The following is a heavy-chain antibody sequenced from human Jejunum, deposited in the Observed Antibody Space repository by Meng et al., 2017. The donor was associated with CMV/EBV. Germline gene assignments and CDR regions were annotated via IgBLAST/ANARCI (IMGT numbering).Heavy chain of an antibody. CDR1: TVSSNF. CDR2: IYSGGTT. CDR3: ARDLGPKHDYNWRAFDI. Sequence: TVSSNFFSWVRQAPGKGLEWVSVIYSGGTTYYTESVNGRFTISRDGSKNMVYLQMNSLRPEDTAMYYCARDLGPKHDYNWRAFDIWGQGTMGTVSS. D-gene: IGHD5-24*01. V-gene: IGHV3-53*05. J-gene: IGHJ3*02.